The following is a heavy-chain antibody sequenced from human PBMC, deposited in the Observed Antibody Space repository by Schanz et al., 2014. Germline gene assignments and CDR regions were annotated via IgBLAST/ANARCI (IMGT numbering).Heavy chain of an antibody. CDR1: GYTFAGHA. CDR2: IHTGSGNT. J-gene: IGHJ6*03. CDR3: ASGEARVTSSGVVIVPMNV. D-gene: IGHD3-3*01. Sequence: QVQLVQSGAEMKKPGASVKVSCQASGYTFAGHAVHWVRQAPGQGPEWVGWIHTGSGNTKYSQKFEGRVTITRDTSASIVYMELSSLRSEDTAVFFCASGEARVTSSGVVIVPMNVWGKGTTVIVSS. V-gene: IGHV1-3*04.